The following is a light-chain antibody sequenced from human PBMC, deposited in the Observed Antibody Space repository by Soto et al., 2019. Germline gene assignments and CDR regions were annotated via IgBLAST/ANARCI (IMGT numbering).Light chain of an antibody. V-gene: IGLV2-8*01. CDR3: SSYAGNNTVV. CDR2: EVS. CDR1: SSNVGGYNY. Sequence: QSVLTQPPSASGSPGQSVTISCTGTSSNVGGYNYVSWYQQHPGKTPKLMSYEVSKRPSGVPGRFSGSKSGNTASRTVSGLQAEDEADYYCSSYAGNNTVVFGGGTQLTVL. J-gene: IGLJ2*01.